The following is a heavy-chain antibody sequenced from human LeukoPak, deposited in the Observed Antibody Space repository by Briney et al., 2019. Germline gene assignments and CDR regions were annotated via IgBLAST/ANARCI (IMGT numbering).Heavy chain of an antibody. CDR2: VSANGNT. CDR3: ARDRWDDISNWSGSFDF. J-gene: IGHJ4*02. CDR1: GGSVSSYF. Sequence: PSETLSLTCTVSGGSVSSYFWSWIRQPAGKGLEWIGRVSANGNTNYNPSLMSRVTMSVDTSKNQFSLKVNSVTAADTAVYYCARDRWDDISNWSGSFDFWGQGTLVTASS. V-gene: IGHV4-4*07. D-gene: IGHD6-13*01.